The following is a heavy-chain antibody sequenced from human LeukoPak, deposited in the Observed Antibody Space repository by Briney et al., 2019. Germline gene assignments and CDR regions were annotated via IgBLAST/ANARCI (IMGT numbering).Heavy chain of an antibody. J-gene: IGHJ6*02. CDR1: GGTFSSYA. V-gene: IGHV1-69*01. Sequence: ASVKVSCKASGGTFSSYATSWVRQAPGQGLEWMGGIIPIFGTANYAQKFQGRVTITADESTSTAYMELSSLRSEDTAVYYCARDSPYCSGGSCYPGGYYGMDVWGQGTTVTVSS. D-gene: IGHD2-15*01. CDR3: ARDSPYCSGGSCYPGGYYGMDV. CDR2: IIPIFGTA.